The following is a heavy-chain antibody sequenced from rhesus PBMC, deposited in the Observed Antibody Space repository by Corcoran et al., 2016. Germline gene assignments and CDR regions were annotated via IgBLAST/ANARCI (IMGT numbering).Heavy chain of an antibody. V-gene: IGHV4-173*01. CDR1: GGSISSNY. CDR3: ARDETVAAYSGSYFDAFDF. CDR2: ISGSGGST. J-gene: IGHJ3*01. Sequence: QLQLQESGPGLVKPSETLSLTCAVSGGSISSNYWSWIRQPPGKGLEWIGRISGSGGSTDYNPPLKSRVTISTGTSKNQFSLKLSSVTAADTAVYYCARDETVAAYSGSYFDAFDFWGQGLRVTVSS. D-gene: IGHD1-44*02.